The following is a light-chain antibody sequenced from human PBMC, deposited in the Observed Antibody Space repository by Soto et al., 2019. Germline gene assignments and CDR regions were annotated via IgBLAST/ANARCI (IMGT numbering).Light chain of an antibody. CDR2: DAS. V-gene: IGKV1-5*01. CDR1: QSISSW. CDR3: QQYNSFWT. Sequence: DIQMTQSPSTLSASVGDRVTITCRASQSISSWFAWYQQKPGKAPKLLIYDASYLERGVPSRFSGSGSGTDFTLIISSLQPDDLATYYCQQYNSFWTFGQGTKVEI. J-gene: IGKJ1*01.